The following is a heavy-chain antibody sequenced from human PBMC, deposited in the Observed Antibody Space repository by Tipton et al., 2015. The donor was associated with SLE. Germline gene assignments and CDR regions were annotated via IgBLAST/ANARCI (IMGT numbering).Heavy chain of an antibody. V-gene: IGHV4-38-2*02. CDR2: IYHTGTT. CDR1: GFSISSGFN. D-gene: IGHD3-16*01. J-gene: IGHJ6*03. Sequence: LRLSCTVSGFSISSGFNWGWIRQSPGKGLEWIGIIYHTGTTNYSPSLQRRVAISVDTSKNQFSLTLKSVTATDTAVYYCARDDVWDLFGNRNYQYMDVWGKGTTVIVSS. CDR3: ARDDVWDLFGNRNYQYMDV.